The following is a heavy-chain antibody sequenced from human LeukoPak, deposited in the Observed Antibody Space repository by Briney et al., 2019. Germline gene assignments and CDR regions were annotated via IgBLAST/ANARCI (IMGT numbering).Heavy chain of an antibody. J-gene: IGHJ4*02. Sequence: SGTLSLTCAVSGGSISSSNWWSWVRPPPGKGLECIGEIYHSGSTNYNPSLKSRVTISVDKSKNQFSLKLSSVTAADTAVYYCARDSRVYYDSSGYYSLSYFDYWGQGTLVTVSS. CDR2: IYHSGST. V-gene: IGHV4-4*02. CDR3: ARDSRVYYDSSGYYSLSYFDY. CDR1: GGSISSSNW. D-gene: IGHD3-22*01.